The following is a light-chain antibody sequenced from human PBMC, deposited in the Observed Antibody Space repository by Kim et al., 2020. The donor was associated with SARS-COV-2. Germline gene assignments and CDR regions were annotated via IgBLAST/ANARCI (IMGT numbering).Light chain of an antibody. CDR1: RSNIGAGYD. CDR2: GNS. CDR3: QSYDSSLSGSV. J-gene: IGLJ2*01. V-gene: IGLV1-40*01. Sequence: RVATACTGTRSNIGAGYDVHWYQQLPGTAPKLLIFGNSNRPSGVPDRFSGSKSGPSASLAITGLQAEDEADYYCQSYDSSLSGSVFGGGTQLTVL.